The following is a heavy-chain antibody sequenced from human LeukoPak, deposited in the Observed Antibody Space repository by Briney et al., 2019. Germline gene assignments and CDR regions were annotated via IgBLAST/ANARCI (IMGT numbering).Heavy chain of an antibody. CDR3: ARAGGHCGRISCPYYFDY. CDR1: GYTFNSYG. Sequence: ASVKVSCKASGYTFNSYGITWVRQAPGQGLERMGWISAYHGNTNYAQKLQGRVTLTTDTSTSTAYMELSSLRSEDTGVYYCARAGGHCGRISCPYYFDYWGQGSLVAVSS. D-gene: IGHD2-15*01. CDR2: ISAYHGNT. V-gene: IGHV1-18*01. J-gene: IGHJ4*02.